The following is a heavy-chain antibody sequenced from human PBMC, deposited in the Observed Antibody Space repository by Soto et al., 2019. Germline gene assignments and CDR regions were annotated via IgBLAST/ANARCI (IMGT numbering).Heavy chain of an antibody. V-gene: IGHV3-15*07. CDR2: IKSKTDGGTT. Sequence: GGSLRLSCAASGFTFSNAWMNWVRQAPGKGLEWVGRIKSKTDGGTTDYAAPVKGRFTISRDDSKNTLYLQMNSLKTEDTAVYYCTTPDSGSYVLHYYYGMDVWGQGTTVTVSS. CDR1: GFTFSNAW. J-gene: IGHJ6*02. D-gene: IGHD3-10*01. CDR3: TTPDSGSYVLHYYYGMDV.